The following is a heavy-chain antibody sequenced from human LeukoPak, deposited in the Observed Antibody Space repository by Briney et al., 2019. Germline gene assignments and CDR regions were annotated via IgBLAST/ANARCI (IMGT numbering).Heavy chain of an antibody. CDR3: VRDGPGGIEARKRYYGMDV. CDR2: INQDGSEK. J-gene: IGHJ6*02. D-gene: IGHD6-6*01. Sequence: GGSLTLSCAASGFTFSIYWMSWVRQAPGKGLEWVASINQDGSEKYYVDSVKGRCTLSRDNAKTSLYLQMSSLRAEDAAAYYCVRDGPGGIEARKRYYGMDVWGQGTTVSVSS. V-gene: IGHV3-7*05. CDR1: GFTFSIYW.